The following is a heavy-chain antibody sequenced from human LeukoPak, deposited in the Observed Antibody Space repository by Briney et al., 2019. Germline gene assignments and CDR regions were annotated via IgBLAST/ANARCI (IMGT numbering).Heavy chain of an antibody. CDR1: GFTFSSYA. D-gene: IGHD3-3*01. V-gene: IGHV3-30*16. J-gene: IGHJ4*02. Sequence: GGSLRLSCAASGFTFSSYAMHWVRQAPGKGREWVAVISYDGSNKYYADSVKGRFTISRDNSKNTLYLQMNSLRAEDTAVYYCARDRERDFWSGPDLDYWGQGTLVTVSS. CDR3: ARDRERDFWSGPDLDY. CDR2: ISYDGSNK.